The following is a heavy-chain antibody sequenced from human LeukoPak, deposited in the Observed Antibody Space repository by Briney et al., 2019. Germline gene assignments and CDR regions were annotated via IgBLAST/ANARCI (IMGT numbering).Heavy chain of an antibody. CDR3: ARDLNRWNPAFGY. J-gene: IGHJ4*02. CDR2: ISSSSSYI. Sequence: GGSLRLSCAASGFTFSSYSMNWVRQAPGKGLEWVSSISSSSSYIYYADSVKGRFTIFRDKAKNSLYLQMNSLRAEDTAVYYCARDLNRWNPAFGYWGQGTLVTVSS. V-gene: IGHV3-21*01. CDR1: GFTFSSYS. D-gene: IGHD1-1*01.